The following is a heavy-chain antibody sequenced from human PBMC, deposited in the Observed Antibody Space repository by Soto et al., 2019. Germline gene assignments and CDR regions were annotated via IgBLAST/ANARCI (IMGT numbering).Heavy chain of an antibody. D-gene: IGHD6-6*01. Sequence: SETLSLTCAVSGYSISSGYYWGWIRQPPGKGLEWIGSIYHSGSTYYNPSLKSRVTISVDTSKNQFSLKLSSVTAADTAVYYCARDRIAARAFDYWGQGTMVTVSS. J-gene: IGHJ4*02. CDR1: GYSISSGYY. CDR3: ARDRIAARAFDY. V-gene: IGHV4-38-2*02. CDR2: IYHSGST.